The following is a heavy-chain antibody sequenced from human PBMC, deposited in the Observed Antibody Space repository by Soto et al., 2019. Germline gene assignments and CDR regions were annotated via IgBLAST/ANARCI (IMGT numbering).Heavy chain of an antibody. CDR1: GYTFTSYY. J-gene: IGHJ5*02. CDR3: ARDQRSTIATRYWFDP. Sequence: ASVKVSCKASGYTFTSYYIHWVRQAPGQGLEWMGIINPSGGSTSYAQKFQGRVTMTRDTSTSTVYMELSRLRSEDTAVYYCARDQRSTIATRYWFDPWGQGTLVTVSS. D-gene: IGHD6-6*01. CDR2: INPSGGST. V-gene: IGHV1-46*01.